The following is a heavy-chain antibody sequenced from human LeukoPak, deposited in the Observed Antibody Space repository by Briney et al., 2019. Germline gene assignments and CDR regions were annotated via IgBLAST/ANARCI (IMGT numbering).Heavy chain of an antibody. CDR2: ISSNGGST. CDR1: GLTFSSYA. V-gene: IGHV3-64*01. J-gene: IGHJ6*03. CDR3: ARGGLRVPAAIVIMLYYMGV. Sequence: GGSLRLSCAASGLTFSSYAMHWVRQAPGKGLEYVSAISSNGGSTYYANSVKGRFTISRDNSKNTLYLQMGSLRAEDMAVYYCARGGLRVPAAIVIMLYYMGVWGKGTTVTASS. D-gene: IGHD2-2*01.